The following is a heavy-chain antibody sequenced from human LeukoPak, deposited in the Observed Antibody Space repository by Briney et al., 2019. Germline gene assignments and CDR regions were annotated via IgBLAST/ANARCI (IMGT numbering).Heavy chain of an antibody. CDR1: GLTFTDFW. CDR2: INPYGTEK. Sequence: GGSLRLSCADSGLTFTDFWMNWVRLAPGRGLEWLANINPYGTEKYYVDSMKGRFAISRDNAKNEVYLEMNSLRAEDTGVYYCSGRDSSRSPRAYWGQGAQVSVSS. CDR3: SGRDSSRSPRAY. J-gene: IGHJ4*02. D-gene: IGHD2-2*01. V-gene: IGHV3-7*01.